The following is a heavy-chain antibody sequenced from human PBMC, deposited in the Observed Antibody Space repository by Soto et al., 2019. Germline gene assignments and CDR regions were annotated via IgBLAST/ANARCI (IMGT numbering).Heavy chain of an antibody. Sequence: HSGTLYITSTLSGDSIPWTSCYWGWIRQPPGKGLEWIGDVYYSGSTYYNPSLKSRLTMSIDTSKNQFSLKLSSVTAADTAVYYCARGGYPNYDILTGLSGDNWFDPWGQGTLVTVSS. J-gene: IGHJ5*02. CDR1: GDSIPWTSCY. D-gene: IGHD3-9*01. CDR2: VYYSGST. V-gene: IGHV4-39*01. CDR3: ARGGYPNYDILTGLSGDNWFDP.